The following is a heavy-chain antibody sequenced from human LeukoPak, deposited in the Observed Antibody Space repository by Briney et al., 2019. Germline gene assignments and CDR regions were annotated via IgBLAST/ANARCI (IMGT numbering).Heavy chain of an antibody. D-gene: IGHD2-15*01. CDR3: ARAEPYCSGGSCQADY. V-gene: IGHV3-74*01. CDR1: GFTFSNYW. Sequence: GGSLRLSCAASGFTFSNYWMHWVRQDPGKGLVWVSYINPDGSNTNYADSVKGRFTISRDNAKNSLYLQMNSLRAEDTAVYYCARAEPYCSGGSCQADYWGQGTLVTVSS. J-gene: IGHJ4*02. CDR2: INPDGSNT.